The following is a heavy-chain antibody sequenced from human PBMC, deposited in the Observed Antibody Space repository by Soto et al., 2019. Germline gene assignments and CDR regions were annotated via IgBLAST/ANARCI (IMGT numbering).Heavy chain of an antibody. J-gene: IGHJ4*02. V-gene: IGHV3-21*06. CDR2: ISSTTNYI. CDR1: GFTFTRYS. Sequence: EVQLVESGGGLVKPGGSLRLSGAASGFTFTRYSITWVRRAPGKGLEWVSSISSTTNYIYYGDSMKGRFTISRDNAKNSLYLEMNSLRAEDTAVYYCARESEDLTSNFDYWGQGTLVTVSS. CDR3: ARESEDLTSNFDY.